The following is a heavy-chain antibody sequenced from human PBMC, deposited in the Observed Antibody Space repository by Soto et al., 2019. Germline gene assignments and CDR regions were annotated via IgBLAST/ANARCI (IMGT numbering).Heavy chain of an antibody. CDR1: GGTFSSYA. CDR2: IIPIFGTA. CDR3: ARVNYDNGHAFDV. D-gene: IGHD3-22*01. Sequence: QVQLVQSGAEVKKPGSSVKVSCKASGGTFSSYAISWVRQAPGQGLEWMGGIIPIFGTANYAQKVQGRVSMTTDTSTSTAYMELRSLRSDDTAVYHCARVNYDNGHAFDVWGQGTMVTVSS. J-gene: IGHJ3*01. V-gene: IGHV1-69*06.